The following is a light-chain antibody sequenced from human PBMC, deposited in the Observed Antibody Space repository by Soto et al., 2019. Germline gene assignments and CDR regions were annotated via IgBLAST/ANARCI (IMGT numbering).Light chain of an antibody. Sequence: DIQMTQSPSSLSASVGDRVTITCRARQGIRNDLGWYQQKAGKAPKRLIYAAASLQSGVPSRFSGSGSETEFTLTISSLQPEDFATYYCLQYSTYPRTFGQGTKVEIK. CDR3: LQYSTYPRT. V-gene: IGKV1-17*01. CDR2: AAA. J-gene: IGKJ1*01. CDR1: QGIRND.